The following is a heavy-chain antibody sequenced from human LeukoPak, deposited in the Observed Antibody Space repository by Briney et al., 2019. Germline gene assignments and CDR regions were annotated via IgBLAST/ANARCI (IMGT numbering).Heavy chain of an antibody. Sequence: SETLSLTCTFSGDSFNIYYWGWIRQPPGKGLEWIGSIYYSGSTYYNPSLKSRVTISVDTSKNQFSLKLSSVTAADTAVYYCAGRDAFDIWGQGTMVTVSS. CDR1: GDSFNIYY. CDR2: IYYSGST. CDR3: AGRDAFDI. J-gene: IGHJ3*02. V-gene: IGHV4-39*01.